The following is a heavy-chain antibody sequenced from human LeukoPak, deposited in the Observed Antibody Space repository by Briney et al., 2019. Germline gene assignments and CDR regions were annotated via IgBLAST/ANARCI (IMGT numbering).Heavy chain of an antibody. V-gene: IGHV3-9*03. J-gene: IGHJ4*02. CDR2: ISWNSGGI. Sequence: GGSLRLSCAASGFTFDDYAMHWVRQAPGKGLEWVSGISWNSGGIGYADSVKGRFTISRDNAENSLYLQMNSLRAEDMALYYCARGSRFLERLFEYWGQGTVVTVSS. D-gene: IGHD3-3*01. CDR1: GFTFDDYA. CDR3: ARGSRFLERLFEY.